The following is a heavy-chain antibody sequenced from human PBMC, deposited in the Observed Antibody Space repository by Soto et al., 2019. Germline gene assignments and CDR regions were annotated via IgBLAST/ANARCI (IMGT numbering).Heavy chain of an antibody. CDR2: ISAYNGNT. D-gene: IGHD3-3*01. CDR3: ARVITIFGVVIPTPDFDY. CDR1: GYNFTNFG. Sequence: QVQLVQSGAEVKEPGASVKVSCKASGYNFTNFGISWVRQAPGQGLEWMGWISAYNGNTNYAQKLQGRVTMTTDTSTSTAYMELRSLRSDDTAVYYCARVITIFGVVIPTPDFDYWGQGTLVTVSS. J-gene: IGHJ4*02. V-gene: IGHV1-18*01.